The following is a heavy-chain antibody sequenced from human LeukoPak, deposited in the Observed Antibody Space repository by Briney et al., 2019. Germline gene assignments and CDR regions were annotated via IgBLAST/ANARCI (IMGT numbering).Heavy chain of an antibody. V-gene: IGHV4-61*02. CDR1: GGSISSGSYY. CDR2: IYTSGST. CDR3: ARGGELLNY. D-gene: IGHD1-7*01. J-gene: IGHJ4*02. Sequence: TSETLSLTCTVSGGSISSGSYYWSWIRQPAGKGLEWIGRIYTSGSTSYSPSLKSRVTISLDTSKNQFSLRLSSVTAADTAVYYCARGGELLNYLGQGTLVTVSS.